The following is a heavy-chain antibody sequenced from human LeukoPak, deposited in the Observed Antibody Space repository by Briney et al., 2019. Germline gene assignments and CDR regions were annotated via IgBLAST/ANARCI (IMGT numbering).Heavy chain of an antibody. CDR2: IIPILGIA. V-gene: IGHV1-69*02. Sequence: ASVKVSCKASGGTFSSYTISWVRQAPGQGLEWKGRIIPILGIANYAQKFQGRVTITADKSTSTAYMELSSLRSEDTAVYYCARVNGYSYGSMYYFDYWGQGTLVTVSS. J-gene: IGHJ4*02. CDR1: GGTFSSYT. D-gene: IGHD5-18*01. CDR3: ARVNGYSYGSMYYFDY.